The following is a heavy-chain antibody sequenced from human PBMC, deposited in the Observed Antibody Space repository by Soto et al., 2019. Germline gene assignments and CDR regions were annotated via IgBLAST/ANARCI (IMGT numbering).Heavy chain of an antibody. V-gene: IGHV3-53*01. D-gene: IGHD1-1*01. CDR2: LYDVDGS. Sequence: GGSLRLSCAASGLTVSGKKYVAWVRQAPGKGLEWVSALYDVDGSFYADSVKGRFTTSSDSSKTTVYLQMNGLRPDDTAVYYCATWHEREHAYDVWGQGTTVTV. J-gene: IGHJ3*01. CDR3: ATWHEREHAYDV. CDR1: GLTVSGKKY.